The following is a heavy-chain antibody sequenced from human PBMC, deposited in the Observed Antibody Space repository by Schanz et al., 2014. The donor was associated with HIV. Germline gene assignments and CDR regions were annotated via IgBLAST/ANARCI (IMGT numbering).Heavy chain of an antibody. CDR2: LSHDGSNK. D-gene: IGHD1-1*01. V-gene: IGHV3-30-3*01. CDR3: ARKTGTPLDWYFDL. CDR1: GFTFSSYA. Sequence: QVQLVESGGGVVQPGRSLRLSCAASGFTFSSYAMYWVRQGPGKGLEWVADLSHDGSNKYYADSVKGRFTISRDNSKNTLYLQMSSMRADDTAFYYCARKTGTPLDWYFDLWGRGTLVTVSS. J-gene: IGHJ2*01.